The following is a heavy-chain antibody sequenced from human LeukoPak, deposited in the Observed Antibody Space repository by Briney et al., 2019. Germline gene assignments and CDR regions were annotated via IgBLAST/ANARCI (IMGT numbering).Heavy chain of an antibody. CDR3: AREYYDSSGYYLGDAFDI. CDR1: GFTFSSYA. Sequence: PGGSLRLSCAASGFTFSSYAMHWVRQAPGKGLEWVAVISYDGSNKYYADSVKGRFTISRDNSKNTLYLQMNSLRAEDTAVYYCAREYYDSSGYYLGDAFDIWGQGTMVTVSS. D-gene: IGHD3-22*01. J-gene: IGHJ3*02. V-gene: IGHV3-30-3*01. CDR2: ISYDGSNK.